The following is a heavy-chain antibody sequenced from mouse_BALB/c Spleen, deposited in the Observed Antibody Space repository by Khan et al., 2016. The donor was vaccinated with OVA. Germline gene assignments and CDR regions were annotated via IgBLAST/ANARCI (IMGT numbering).Heavy chain of an antibody. J-gene: IGHJ3*01. Sequence: EVELVESGGDLVKPGGSLKLSCVASGFTFSTYGMSWVRQTPDMRLEWVATISSGGHYTYYPDSVKGRFTISGDNAKNTLYLQMSSLKSEDTAIYYCARLAYYYNSEGFAYWGQGTLVTVSA. CDR3: ARLAYYYNSEGFAY. V-gene: IGHV5-6*01. D-gene: IGHD1-1*01. CDR1: GFTFSTYG. CDR2: ISSGGHYT.